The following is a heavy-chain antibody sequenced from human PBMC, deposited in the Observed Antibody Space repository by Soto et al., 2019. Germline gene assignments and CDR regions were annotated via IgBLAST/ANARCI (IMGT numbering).Heavy chain of an antibody. CDR2: VSGSGGST. D-gene: IGHD3-16*02. V-gene: IGHV3-23*01. J-gene: IGHJ4*02. CDR3: AKARDYVWGSYRSYYFDY. Sequence: GGSLRLSCAVSGFTFRSYAMSWVRQAPGKGLEWVSGVSGSGGSTYYADSVKGRFTISRDNSKNTLYLQMNSLRAEDTAVYYCAKARDYVWGSYRSYYFDYWGQGTLVTVSS. CDR1: GFTFRSYA.